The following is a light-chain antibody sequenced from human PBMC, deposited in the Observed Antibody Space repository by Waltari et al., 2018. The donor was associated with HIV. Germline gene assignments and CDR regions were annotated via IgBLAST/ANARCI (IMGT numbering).Light chain of an antibody. CDR2: AAS. CDR1: QSIGNY. J-gene: IGKJ2*01. V-gene: IGKV1-39*01. Sequence: DIQMTQSPSSLSASVGDRVTIICRASQSIGNYLNWYHQKSGTAPELLIYAASSLQSGVPSRFSCSGSGTDFTLTITSLQPEDFATYYCQQSSSSLPTFSQGTK. CDR3: QQSSSSLPT.